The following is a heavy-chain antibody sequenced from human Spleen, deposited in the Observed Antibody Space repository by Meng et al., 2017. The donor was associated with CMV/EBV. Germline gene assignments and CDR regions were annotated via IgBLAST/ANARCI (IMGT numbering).Heavy chain of an antibody. CDR2: ISFDGNIT. CDR3: ARMHSGTNSYLNYYHGMDV. V-gene: IGHV3-30*04. Sequence: GESLKISCSTSGFTFSHFAMHWVRQAPGKGLEWVAVISFDGNITYYADSMRGRFTISRDNSINTLFLQMNSLRLDDTALYFCARMHSGTNSYLNYYHGMDVWGLGTTVTVSS. J-gene: IGHJ6*02. CDR1: GFTFSHFA. D-gene: IGHD3-10*01.